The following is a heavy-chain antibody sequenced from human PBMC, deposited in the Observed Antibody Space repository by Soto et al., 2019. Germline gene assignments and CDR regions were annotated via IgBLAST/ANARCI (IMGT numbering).Heavy chain of an antibody. Sequence: EVQLVESGGGLVKSGGSLRLSCVASGFTFNGAWMSWVRQAPGRGLEWVGLIKSQTDGGTVDYAAPVKGRFTISRDDSKNTLYLQMDSLKTEDTAMYYCITDRPNGIYPYDSWGQGTLVTVSS. D-gene: IGHD3-9*01. V-gene: IGHV3-15*01. J-gene: IGHJ4*02. CDR1: GFTFNGAW. CDR2: IKSQTDGGTV. CDR3: ITDRPNGIYPYDS.